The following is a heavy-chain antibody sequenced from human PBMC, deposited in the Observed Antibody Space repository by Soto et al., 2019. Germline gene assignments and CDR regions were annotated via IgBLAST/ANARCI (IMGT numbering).Heavy chain of an antibody. CDR2: ISSNGGST. Sequence: EVQLVESGGGLVQPGGSLRLSCSASGFTFSSYAMHWVRQAPGKGLEYVSAISSNGGSTYYADSVKGRFTISRDNSKNTLYLQMSSLRAEDTAVYYCLMFDCSSTSCYAGAFDIWGQGTMVTVSS. D-gene: IGHD2-2*01. J-gene: IGHJ3*02. V-gene: IGHV3-64D*06. CDR3: LMFDCSSTSCYAGAFDI. CDR1: GFTFSSYA.